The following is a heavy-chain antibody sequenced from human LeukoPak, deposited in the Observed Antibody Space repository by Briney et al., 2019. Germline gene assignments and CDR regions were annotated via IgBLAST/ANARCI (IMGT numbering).Heavy chain of an antibody. D-gene: IGHD6-19*01. CDR3: AKAGIYIAVAGTYRDY. CDR2: ISDNGGRT. Sequence: GGSLRLSCAASGFTFSGYAMSWVRQAPGKGLEWVSTISDNGGRTYYADSVKGRFTISRDNSKNTLFLQMNSLRAEDSAVYYCAKAGIYIAVAGTYRDYWGQGTLVTVSS. J-gene: IGHJ4*02. CDR1: GFTFSGYA. V-gene: IGHV3-23*01.